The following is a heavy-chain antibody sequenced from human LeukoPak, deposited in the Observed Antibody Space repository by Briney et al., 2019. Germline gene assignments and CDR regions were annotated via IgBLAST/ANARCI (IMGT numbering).Heavy chain of an antibody. J-gene: IGHJ4*02. D-gene: IGHD6-13*01. V-gene: IGHV1-8*01. CDR2: MNPNSGNT. CDR3: ARGLKQQLVRGVDY. Sequence: GASVKVSCKASGYTFTSYDINWVRQATGQGLEWMGWMNPNSGNTGYAQKFQGRVTMTRNTSISTAYMELSSLRSEDTAVCYCARGLKQQLVRGVDYWGQGTLVTVSS. CDR1: GYTFTSYD.